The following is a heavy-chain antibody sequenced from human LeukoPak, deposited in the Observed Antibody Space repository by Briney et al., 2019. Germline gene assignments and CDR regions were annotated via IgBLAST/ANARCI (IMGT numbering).Heavy chain of an antibody. D-gene: IGHD6-13*01. CDR1: GFTFSGYW. V-gene: IGHV3-7*01. CDR2: VNQDGNNK. CDR3: ALPDSSSWYPLGFDY. J-gene: IGHJ4*02. Sequence: PGGSLRLSCAASGFTFSGYWMTWVRQAPGKGLEWVANVNQDGNNKNYVESVKGRFTISRDNAKNSLYLQMNSLRAEDTAVYYCALPDSSSWYPLGFDYWGQGTLVTVSS.